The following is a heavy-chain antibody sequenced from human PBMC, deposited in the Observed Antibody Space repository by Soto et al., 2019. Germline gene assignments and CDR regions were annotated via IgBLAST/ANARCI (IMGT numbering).Heavy chain of an antibody. Sequence: GGSLRLSCAASGFTFSSYSMNWVRQAPGKGLEWVSTISSSSSYIYYADSVKGRFTISRDNAKNSLYLQMNSLRAEDTAVYYCARVRSSTKTYYFEDWGQGTRVTASS. J-gene: IGHJ4*02. D-gene: IGHD2-2*01. V-gene: IGHV3-21*01. CDR3: ARVRSSTKTYYFED. CDR1: GFTFSSYS. CDR2: ISSSSSYI.